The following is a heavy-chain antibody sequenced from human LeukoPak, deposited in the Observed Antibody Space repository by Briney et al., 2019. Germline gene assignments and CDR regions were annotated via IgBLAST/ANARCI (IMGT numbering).Heavy chain of an antibody. CDR3: ARDLGSAYYYGSGMVFDY. CDR1: GYTFSSYA. V-gene: IGHV1-18*01. Sequence: VASVTVSCKASGYTFSSYAISWVRQAPGQGHEWMGSSYSGNTKYAQKFQGRVTMTTDTSTSTVYMELRSLTSDDTAVYYCARDLGSAYYYGSGMVFDYWGQGTLVTVSS. D-gene: IGHD3-10*01. J-gene: IGHJ4*02. CDR2: SSYSGNT.